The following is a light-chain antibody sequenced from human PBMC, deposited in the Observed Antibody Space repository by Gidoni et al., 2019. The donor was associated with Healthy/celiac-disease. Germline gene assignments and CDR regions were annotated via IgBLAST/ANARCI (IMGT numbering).Light chain of an antibody. CDR3: QQYDNLPRYT. CDR1: QDISNY. V-gene: IGKV1-33*01. Sequence: DIQMTQSPSSLSASVGDRVTITCQASQDISNYLNWYQQKPGKAPKLLIYDASNLETGVPSRFSGSGSWTYFTFTISSLQPEDIATYYCQQYDNLPRYTFGHGTKLEIK. CDR2: DAS. J-gene: IGKJ2*01.